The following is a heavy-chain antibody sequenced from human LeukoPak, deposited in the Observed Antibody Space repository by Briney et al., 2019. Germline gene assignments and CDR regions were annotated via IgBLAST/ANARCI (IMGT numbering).Heavy chain of an antibody. CDR3: PTDQLGTDVFDY. CDR1: GFTFSNAW. CDR2: IKSKTDGGTT. D-gene: IGHD3-10*01. V-gene: IGHV3-15*01. Sequence: PGGSLRLSCAASGFTFSNAWMSWVRQAPGKGLEWVGRIKSKTDGGTTDYAAPVKGRFTISRDDSKNTLYLQMNSLKTEGTAVYYCPTDQLGTDVFDYWGQGTLVTVSS. J-gene: IGHJ4*02.